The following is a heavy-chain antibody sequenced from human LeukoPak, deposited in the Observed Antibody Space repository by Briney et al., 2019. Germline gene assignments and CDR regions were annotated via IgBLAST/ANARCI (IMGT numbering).Heavy chain of an antibody. CDR1: GVSISYYY. J-gene: IGHJ6*03. V-gene: IGHV4-59*01. Sequence: SETLSLTCTVSGVSISYYYWSWIRQPPGKGLEWIAYIYYSGSTNYNPSLKSRVTISVDTSKNQFSLKLRSVTAADTAVYYCARTTEGGYTYGYFYYYYMDVWGKGTTVTISS. CDR2: IYYSGST. CDR3: ARTTEGGYTYGYFYYYYMDV. D-gene: IGHD5-18*01.